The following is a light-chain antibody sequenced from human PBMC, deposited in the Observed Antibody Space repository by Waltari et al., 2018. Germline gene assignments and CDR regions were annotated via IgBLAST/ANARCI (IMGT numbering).Light chain of an antibody. CDR1: QSISNY. J-gene: IGKJ2*01. V-gene: IGKV1-5*03. CDR3: QQYNTYSS. Sequence: DIQMTPSPSSLSASVGDRVTITCRASQSISNYLAWYQQKPGKAPILLIYKASILRSGVPSRFSGSGSGTQFTLTISSLQPGDFATYYCQQYNTYSSFGQGTKLEIK. CDR2: KAS.